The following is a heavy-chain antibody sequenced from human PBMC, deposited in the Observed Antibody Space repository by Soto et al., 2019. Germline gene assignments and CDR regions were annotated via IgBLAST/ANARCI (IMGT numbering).Heavy chain of an antibody. CDR2: INHSGST. CDR3: ARARGIIDY. V-gene: IGHV4-34*01. J-gene: IGHJ4*02. Sequence: SETLSLTCAVYGGSFSGYYWSWIRQPPGKGLEWIGEINHSGSTNYNPSLKSRVTISVDTSKNQFSLKLSSVTAADTAVYYCARARGIIDYWGQGTLVTVSS. CDR1: GGSFSGYY. D-gene: IGHD2-15*01.